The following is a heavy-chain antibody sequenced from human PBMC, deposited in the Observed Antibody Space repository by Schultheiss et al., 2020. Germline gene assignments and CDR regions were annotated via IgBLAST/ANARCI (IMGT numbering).Heavy chain of an antibody. CDR3: ARSPMIILGERGSAFDN. CDR2: VYSTGST. V-gene: IGHV4-59*08. CDR1: GGSISSYY. Sequence: SETLSLTCTVSGGSISSYYWSWIRQPPGKGLEWIGRVYSTGSTNYNPSLKSRVTISVDTSKNQFSLTLSSVTAADTAVYYCARSPMIILGERGSAFDNWGQGTLVTVFS. D-gene: IGHD3-22*01. J-gene: IGHJ4*02.